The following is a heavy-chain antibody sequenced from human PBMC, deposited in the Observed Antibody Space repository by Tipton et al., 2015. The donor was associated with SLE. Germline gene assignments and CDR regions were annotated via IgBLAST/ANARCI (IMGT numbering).Heavy chain of an antibody. J-gene: IGHJ3*02. CDR3: ARHNELVDAFDI. D-gene: IGHD1-1*01. CDR1: GGSISSYY. CDR2: IYYSGST. Sequence: TLSLTCTVSGGSISSYYWSWIRQPPGKGLEWIGYIYYSGSTYYNPSLKSRVTISVDTSKNQFSLKLSSVTAADTAVYYCARHNELVDAFDIWGQGTMVTVSS. V-gene: IGHV4-59*04.